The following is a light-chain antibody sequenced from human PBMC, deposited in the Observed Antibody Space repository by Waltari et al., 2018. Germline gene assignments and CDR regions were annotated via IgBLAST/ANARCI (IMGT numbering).Light chain of an antibody. CDR2: DND. V-gene: IGLV1-51*01. J-gene: IGLJ3*02. CDR3: ETWESSLSAWV. Sequence: QSVLTQPPSVSAAPGQKVTISCSGSTSNIGNKYVSWYQQLPGTAPKLLIYDNDKRPSGIPDRFSGSKSGTSATLGSTGLQTGDEANYYCETWESSLSAWVFGGGTKLTVL. CDR1: TSNIGNKY.